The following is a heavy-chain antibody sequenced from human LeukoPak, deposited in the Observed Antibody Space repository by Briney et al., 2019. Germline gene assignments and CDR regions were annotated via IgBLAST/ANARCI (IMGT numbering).Heavy chain of an antibody. CDR2: ISAYNGNK. CDR3: ARSRTVMEYYFDY. D-gene: IGHD4-17*01. V-gene: IGHV1-18*01. Sequence: ASVKVSCKASGYTFTSYGISWVRQAPGQGLEWMGWISAYNGNKNYAQMLQGRVTMTTDPSSSTAYMELRSLRSDDTAVYYCARSRTVMEYYFDYWGQGTLVTVSS. J-gene: IGHJ4*02. CDR1: GYTFTSYG.